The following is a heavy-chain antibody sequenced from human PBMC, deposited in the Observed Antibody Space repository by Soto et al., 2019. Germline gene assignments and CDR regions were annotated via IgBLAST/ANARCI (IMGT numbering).Heavy chain of an antibody. V-gene: IGHV3-33*01. D-gene: IGHD3-22*01. J-gene: IGHJ4*02. CDR2: IWYDGSNK. CDR3: ARDQDSSGYYFGY. Sequence: GGSLRLSCAASGFTFSSYGMHWVRQAPGKGLEWVAVIWYDGSNKYYADSVKGRFTISRANSKNTLYLQMNSLRAEDTAVYYCARDQDSSGYYFGYWGQGTLVTVSS. CDR1: GFTFSSYG.